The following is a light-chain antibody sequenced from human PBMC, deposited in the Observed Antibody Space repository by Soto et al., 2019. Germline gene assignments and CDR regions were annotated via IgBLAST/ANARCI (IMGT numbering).Light chain of an antibody. Sequence: QSVLTQPPSASGTPGQRVTISCSGSSSNIGGNTVNWYQQVPGTAPKLLIYNNNQRPSGVPDRFSGSKSGTSASLAISGLRSEDEADYYCAAWDDSLSGFWVFGGGTKLTVL. V-gene: IGLV1-44*01. CDR2: NNN. CDR3: AAWDDSLSGFWV. CDR1: SSNIGGNT. J-gene: IGLJ3*02.